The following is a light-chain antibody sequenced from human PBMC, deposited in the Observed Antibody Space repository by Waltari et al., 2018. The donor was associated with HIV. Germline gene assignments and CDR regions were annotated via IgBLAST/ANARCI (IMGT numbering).Light chain of an antibody. Sequence: EIKMTKSPSTLYASVGDRVTITCRASQSISSWLAWYQQKPGTAPKLLIYKASTLESGVPSRFSGSGSGTEFTLTISSLQPDDFATYYCQRYNTYPYTFGQGTKLE. CDR1: QSISSW. CDR2: KAS. CDR3: QRYNTYPYT. V-gene: IGKV1-5*03. J-gene: IGKJ2*01.